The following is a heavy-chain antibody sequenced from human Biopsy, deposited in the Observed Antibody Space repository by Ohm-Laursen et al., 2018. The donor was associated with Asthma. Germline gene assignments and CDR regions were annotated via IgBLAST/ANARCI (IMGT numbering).Heavy chain of an antibody. CDR2: TLPILGTS. CDR3: ATPPVGSISYFDS. V-gene: IGHV1-69*13. CDR1: GGTFSTFT. D-gene: IGHD1-26*01. J-gene: IGHJ4*02. Sequence: GASVKVSCKASGGTFSTFTITWVRQAPGQALEWTGGTLPILGTSNYAQKFQGRVTITADESTRTAYMELSSLRSEDTAVYYCATPPVGSISYFDSWGQGTLVTVSS.